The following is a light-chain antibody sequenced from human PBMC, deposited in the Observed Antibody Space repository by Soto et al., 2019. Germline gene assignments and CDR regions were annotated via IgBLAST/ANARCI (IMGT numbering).Light chain of an antibody. CDR1: QGIGNY. J-gene: IGKJ1*01. CDR2: TAS. V-gene: IGKV1-27*01. Sequence: DIQMTQSPSSLSASVGDRVTITCRASQGIGNYLAWYQQKSGEVPKVLIYTASTLHPGVPSRFSGSGSGTDFTLIISSLQPEDVATYYCQKYNSAPRAFGQGTKVEIK. CDR3: QKYNSAPRA.